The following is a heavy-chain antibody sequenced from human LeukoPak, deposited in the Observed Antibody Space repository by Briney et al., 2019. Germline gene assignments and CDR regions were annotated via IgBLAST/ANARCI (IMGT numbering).Heavy chain of an antibody. CDR2: IYYSGNT. CDR3: ARQGLDGGSFY. CDR1: LGSICSSSSY. J-gene: IGHJ4*02. V-gene: IGHV4-39*01. D-gene: IGHD4-23*01. Sequence: PETLSLTCTLSLGSICSSSSYGGWIRQPPGKGLVWIVSIYYSGNTYYNPSLKNRVTISVDTSKNQFSLKQSSVTAADTAVYYCARQGLDGGSFYWGQGTLVTVSS.